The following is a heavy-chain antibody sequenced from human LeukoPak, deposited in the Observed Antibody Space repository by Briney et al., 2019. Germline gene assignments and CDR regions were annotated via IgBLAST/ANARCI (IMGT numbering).Heavy chain of an antibody. Sequence: KPSETLSLTCAVYGGSFSGYYWSWIRQPPGEGLEWIGEINHSGSTNYNLSLKSRVTISVDTSKNQFSLKLSSVTAADTAVYYCARTRGMSYWGQGTLVTVSS. CDR3: ARTRGMSY. J-gene: IGHJ4*02. CDR1: GGSFSGYY. D-gene: IGHD3-16*01. V-gene: IGHV4-34*01. CDR2: INHSGST.